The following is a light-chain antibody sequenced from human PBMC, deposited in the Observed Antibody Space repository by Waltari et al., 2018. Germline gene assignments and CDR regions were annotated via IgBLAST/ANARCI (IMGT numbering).Light chain of an antibody. CDR1: QSLVQSDGSIF. V-gene: IGKV2-30*02. Sequence: GVMTQSPLSLAVTLGQPASISCWSSQSLVQSDGSIFLNWFHQKPGQSPRRLIDKVSNRESGVPDRFSGSGSGTHFTLKISRVEAEDVGIYSCLQRSHWPYAFGQGTKLEIK. J-gene: IGKJ2*01. CDR3: LQRSHWPYA. CDR2: KVS.